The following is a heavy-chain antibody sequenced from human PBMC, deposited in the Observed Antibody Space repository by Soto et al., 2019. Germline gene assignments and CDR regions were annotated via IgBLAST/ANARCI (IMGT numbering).Heavy chain of an antibody. D-gene: IGHD3-3*01. CDR1: GYTFTSYY. V-gene: IGHV1-46*01. CDR2: INPSGGST. CDR3: ARASGSDFWSGYSPPYYYYGMDV. Sequence: AASVKVSFKASGYTFTSYYMHWVRQAPGQGLEWMGIINPSGGSTSYAQKFQGRVTMTRDMSTSTVYMELSSLRSEDTAVYYCARASGSDFWSGYSPPYYYYGMDVWGQGTTVTVSS. J-gene: IGHJ6*02.